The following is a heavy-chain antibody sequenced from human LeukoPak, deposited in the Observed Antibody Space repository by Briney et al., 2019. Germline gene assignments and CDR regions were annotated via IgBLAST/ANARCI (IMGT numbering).Heavy chain of an antibody. CDR1: GFTFSSYS. V-gene: IGHV3-21*01. J-gene: IGHJ1*01. D-gene: IGHD3-3*01. CDR2: ISSSSSYI. CDR3: ARVPRFFNDFWSAYYTYFQH. Sequence: GGSLRLSCAASGFTFSSYSMNWVRQAPGKGLEWVSSISSSSSYIYYADSVKGRFTISRDNAKNSLYLQMNSLRAEDTAVYYCARVPRFFNDFWSAYYTYFQHWGQGTLVTVSS.